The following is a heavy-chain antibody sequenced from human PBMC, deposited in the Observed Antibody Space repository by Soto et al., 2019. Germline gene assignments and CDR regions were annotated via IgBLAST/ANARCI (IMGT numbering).Heavy chain of an antibody. CDR3: ARRVIASEGSWFDP. Sequence: QVTLKESGPVLVKPTEPLTLTCTVSGFSRSDARLAVTWIRQPPGKALEWLAHIFSNDEKSYSTSLNSRLTISKNTSKSQLVLTLTNMHPVDTATYYCARRVIASEGSWFDPWGQGALVTVSS. CDR2: IFSNDEK. J-gene: IGHJ5*02. D-gene: IGHD6-25*01. V-gene: IGHV2-26*01. CDR1: GFSRSDARLA.